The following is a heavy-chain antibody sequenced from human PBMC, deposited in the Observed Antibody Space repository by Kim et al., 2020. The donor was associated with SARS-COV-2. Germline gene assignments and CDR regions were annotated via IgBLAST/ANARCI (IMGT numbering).Heavy chain of an antibody. CDR1: GFTFSSYT. Sequence: GGSLRLSCAASGFTFSSYTMHWVRQAPGKGLEWVAVISYDGSNKYYADSVKGRFTISRDNSKNTLYLQMNSLRAEDTAVYYCARARGGSYYGVDYWGHGTLVTVSS. J-gene: IGHJ4*01. CDR2: ISYDGSNK. CDR3: ARARGGSYYGVDY. D-gene: IGHD1-26*01. V-gene: IGHV3-30*04.